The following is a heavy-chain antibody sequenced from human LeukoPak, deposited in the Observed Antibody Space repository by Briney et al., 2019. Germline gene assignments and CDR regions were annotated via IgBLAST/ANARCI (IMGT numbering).Heavy chain of an antibody. J-gene: IGHJ4*02. CDR2: IYTSGST. CDR1: GGSFSGYY. CDR3: ARSPEMATD. D-gene: IGHD5-24*01. Sequence: SETLSLTCAVYGGSFSGYYWSWIRQPAGKGLEWIGRIYTSGSTNYNPSLKSRVTISVDTSKNQFSLKLSSVTAADTAVYYCARSPEMATDWGQGTLVTVSS. V-gene: IGHV4-59*10.